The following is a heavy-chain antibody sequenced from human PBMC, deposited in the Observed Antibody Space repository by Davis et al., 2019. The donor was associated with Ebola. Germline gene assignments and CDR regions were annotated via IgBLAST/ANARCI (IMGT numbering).Heavy chain of an antibody. D-gene: IGHD5-12*01. CDR1: GDSVSSGG. V-gene: IGHV6-1*01. CDR2: TYYSSKWYH. CDR3: ARGWLRTGFDY. Sequence: HSQTLSLTCAISGDSVSSGGWNWIRQSPSRGLEWLGRTYYSSKWYHDYAVSLKSRITINPDTSKNQFSLQLNSVTPEDTAVYYCARGWLRTGFDYWDQGAPVTVSS. J-gene: IGHJ4*02.